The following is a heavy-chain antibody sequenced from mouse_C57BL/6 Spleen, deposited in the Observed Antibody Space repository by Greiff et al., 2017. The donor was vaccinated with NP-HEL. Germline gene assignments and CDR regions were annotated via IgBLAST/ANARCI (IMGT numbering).Heavy chain of an antibody. CDR3: ARGTNDAMDY. CDR2: INPNNGGT. CDR1: GYTFTDYN. V-gene: IGHV1-18*01. Sequence: VQLKESGPELVKPGASVKIPCKASGYTFTDYNMDWVKQSHGKSLEWIGDINPNNGGTIYNQKFKGKATLPVDKSSSTAYMELRSLTSEDTAVYYCARGTNDAMDYWGQGTSVTVSS. D-gene: IGHD3-3*01. J-gene: IGHJ4*01.